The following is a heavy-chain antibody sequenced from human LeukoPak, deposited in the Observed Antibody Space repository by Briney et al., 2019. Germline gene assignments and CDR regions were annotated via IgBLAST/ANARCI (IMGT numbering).Heavy chain of an antibody. D-gene: IGHD6-19*01. Sequence: PSETLSLTCTVSGGSISSYYWSWIRQPAGQGLEWIGLSYTSGSTNYNPSLKIRVTMSVDTSKNQFSMKLSSVTVAAAAVYSYGRDSDIAVAGTNYYYCIDVWGQGTTVTVSS. CDR1: GGSISSYY. CDR2: SYTSGST. V-gene: IGHV4-4*07. J-gene: IGHJ6*02. CDR3: GRDSDIAVAGTNYYYCIDV.